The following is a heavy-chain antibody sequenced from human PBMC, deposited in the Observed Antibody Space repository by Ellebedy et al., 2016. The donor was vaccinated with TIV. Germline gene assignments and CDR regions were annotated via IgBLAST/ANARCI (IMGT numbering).Heavy chain of an antibody. CDR1: GYTLSELS. Sequence: ASVKVSCKVSGYTLSELSMHWVRQAPGKGLEWMGGFDPEDDETIYAQKFQGRVTMTEDTSTDTAYMELSSLRSEDKAVYYCARGAYDSSGGFDYWGQGTLVTVSS. CDR3: ARGAYDSSGGFDY. D-gene: IGHD3-22*01. J-gene: IGHJ4*02. V-gene: IGHV1-24*01. CDR2: FDPEDDET.